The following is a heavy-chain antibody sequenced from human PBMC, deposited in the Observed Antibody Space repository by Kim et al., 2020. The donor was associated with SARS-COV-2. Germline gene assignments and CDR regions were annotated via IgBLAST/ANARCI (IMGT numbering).Heavy chain of an antibody. CDR1: GFTFSSYG. CDR3: AGPMVRGSDAFDI. CDR2: ISYDGSNK. J-gene: IGHJ3*02. Sequence: GGSLRLSCAASGFTFSSYGMHWVRQAPGKGLEWVAVISYDGSNKYYADSVKGRFTISRDNSKNTLYLQMNSLRAEDTAVYYCAGPMVRGSDAFDIWGQGTMVTVSS. V-gene: IGHV3-33*05. D-gene: IGHD3-10*01.